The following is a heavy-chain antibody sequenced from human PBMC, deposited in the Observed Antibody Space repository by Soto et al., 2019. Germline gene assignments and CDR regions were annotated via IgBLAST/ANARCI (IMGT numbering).Heavy chain of an antibody. J-gene: IGHJ5*02. CDR3: ARWRPLLWFGELAPFDP. CDR1: GYTFTSYG. V-gene: IGHV1-18*01. Sequence: QVQLVQSGAEVKKPGASVKVSCKASGYTFTSYGISWVRQAPGQGLEWMGWISAENGNTNYAQKLQGRVTMTTDTSTSTAYMELRSLRSDDTAVYYCARWRPLLWFGELAPFDPWGQGTLVTVSS. CDR2: ISAENGNT. D-gene: IGHD3-10*01.